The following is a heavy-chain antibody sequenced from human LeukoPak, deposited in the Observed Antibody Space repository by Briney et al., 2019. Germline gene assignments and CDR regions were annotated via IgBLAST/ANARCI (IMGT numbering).Heavy chain of an antibody. J-gene: IGHJ4*02. CDR1: GGSISSSSYY. CDR2: IYYSGST. Sequence: SETLSLTCTVSGGSISSSSYYWGWIRQPPGKGLEWIGSIYYSGSTYYNPSLKSRVTISVDTSKNQFSLKLSSVTAADTAVYYCARDRLEEQWLVLGQLWGQGTLVTVSS. CDR3: ARDRLEEQWLVLGQL. V-gene: IGHV4-39*07. D-gene: IGHD6-19*01.